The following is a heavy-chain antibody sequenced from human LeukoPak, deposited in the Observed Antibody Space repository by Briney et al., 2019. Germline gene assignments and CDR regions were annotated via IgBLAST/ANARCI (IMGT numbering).Heavy chain of an antibody. D-gene: IGHD3/OR15-3a*01. CDR3: ARGKKYTGLDF. J-gene: IGHJ1*01. V-gene: IGHV1-18*01. Sequence: GASVKVSCKASGYSFPTYDISWVRQAPGQGLEWLGWISVNSGSTKNAQNIQGRVTLTTDTSTNTAYMELRSLRSDDTAVYYCARGKKYTGLDFWGLGTLVTVSS. CDR1: GYSFPTYD. CDR2: ISVNSGST.